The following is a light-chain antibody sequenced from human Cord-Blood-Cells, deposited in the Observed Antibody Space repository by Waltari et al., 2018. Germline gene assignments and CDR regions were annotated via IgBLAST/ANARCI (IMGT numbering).Light chain of an antibody. Sequence: EIVLTQSPATLSLSPGASATLPCRASQSVSSYLAWYQQKPGQAPRLLIYDASNRATGIPARFSGSGSGTDFTLTISSLEPEDFAVYYCQQRSNWPPTFGQGTKVEIK. V-gene: IGKV3-11*01. CDR2: DAS. CDR3: QQRSNWPPT. J-gene: IGKJ1*01. CDR1: QSVSSY.